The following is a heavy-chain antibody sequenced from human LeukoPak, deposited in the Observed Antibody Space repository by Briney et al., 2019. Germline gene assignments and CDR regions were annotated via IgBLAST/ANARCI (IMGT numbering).Heavy chain of an antibody. Sequence: SETLSLTCAVSGGSISSGGYSWSWIRQPPGKGLEWIGYIYHSGSTYYNPSLKSRVTISVDRSKNQFSLKLSSVTAADTAVYYCARENTMAHYSDYWGQGTLVTVSS. D-gene: IGHD3-10*01. V-gene: IGHV4-30-2*01. CDR1: GGSISSGGYS. CDR2: IYHSGST. J-gene: IGHJ4*02. CDR3: ARENTMAHYSDY.